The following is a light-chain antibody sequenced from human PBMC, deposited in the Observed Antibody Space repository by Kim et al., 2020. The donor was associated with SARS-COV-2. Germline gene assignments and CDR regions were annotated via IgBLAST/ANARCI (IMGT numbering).Light chain of an antibody. Sequence: DIQMTQSPSTLSASVGDRVTITCRASQNINSWLAWHQQKPGKAPKLLIYDTSNLDDGVPSRFSGSGFGTEFTLTISSLQPDDFATYYCQQYDGYSPATLGQGTNLEI. J-gene: IGKJ2*01. CDR1: QNINSW. CDR2: DTS. V-gene: IGKV1-5*01. CDR3: QQYDGYSPAT.